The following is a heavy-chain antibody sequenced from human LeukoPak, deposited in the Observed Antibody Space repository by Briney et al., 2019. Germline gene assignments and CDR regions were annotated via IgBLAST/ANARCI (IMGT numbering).Heavy chain of an antibody. CDR2: IYYSGST. CDR3: ARRLSGTLDY. J-gene: IGHJ4*02. CDR1: GGSISSYY. D-gene: IGHD3-3*01. Sequence: SETLSLTCTVSGGSISSYYWSWIRQPPGKGLEWIGYIYYSGSTNYNPSLKSRVTISVDTSKNQFSLKLSSVTAADTAVYYCARRLSGTLDYWGQGTLVTVSS. V-gene: IGHV4-59*08.